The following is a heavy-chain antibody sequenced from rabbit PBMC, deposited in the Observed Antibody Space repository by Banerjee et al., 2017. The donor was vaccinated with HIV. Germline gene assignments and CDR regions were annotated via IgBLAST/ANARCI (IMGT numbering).Heavy chain of an antibody. CDR3: ARDPYDGYVGWDL. V-gene: IGHV1S47*01. D-gene: IGHD6-1*01. Sequence: QEQLVESGGGLVQPGGSLNLSCIALGLVFSSYGVSWVRQAPGKGLEWIGYIDPVFGSTYYASWVNGRFTISSHNAQNTLYLQLNSLTAADMATYFCARDPYDGYVGWDLWGPGTLVTVS. CDR1: GLVFSSYG. CDR2: IDPVFGST. J-gene: IGHJ6*01.